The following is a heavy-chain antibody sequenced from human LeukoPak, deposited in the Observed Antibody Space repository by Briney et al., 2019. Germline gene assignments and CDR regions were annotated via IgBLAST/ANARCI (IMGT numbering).Heavy chain of an antibody. CDR2: ISGSDGST. D-gene: IGHD1-14*01. J-gene: IGHJ5*02. Sequence: GGSLRLSCAASGFTFSSDAMSWVRQAPGKGLEWVSAISGSDGSTYYADSVKGRSTISRDNSKNTLYLQMNSLRAEDTAVYYCAKARAEIWFDPWGQGTLVTVSS. V-gene: IGHV3-23*01. CDR1: GFTFSSDA. CDR3: AKARAEIWFDP.